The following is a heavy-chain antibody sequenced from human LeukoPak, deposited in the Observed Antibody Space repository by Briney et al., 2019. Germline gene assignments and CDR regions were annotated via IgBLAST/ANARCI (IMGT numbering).Heavy chain of an antibody. CDR3: AKELSVLLWFGEFLGFDY. CDR2: ISYDGIHK. CDR1: GFTFSNYG. Sequence: GGSLRLSCAASGFTFSNYGIHWVRQAPGKGLEWVAVISYDGIHKFYTESVKGRFTISRDNSKNTLYLQMNSLRAEDTAVYYCAKELSVLLWFGEFLGFDYWGQGTLVTVSS. J-gene: IGHJ4*02. D-gene: IGHD3-10*01. V-gene: IGHV3-30*18.